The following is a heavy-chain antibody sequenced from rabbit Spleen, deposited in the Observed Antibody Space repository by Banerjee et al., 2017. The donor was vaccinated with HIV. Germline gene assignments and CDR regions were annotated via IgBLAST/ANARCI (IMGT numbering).Heavy chain of an antibody. CDR1: AFSFSDRDV. J-gene: IGHJ4*01. Sequence: QEQLVESGGGLVKPEGSLTLTCKASAFSFSDRDVMCWVRQAPGKGLEWIGCIDTGSGSATYYATWAKGRFTISKASSTTVTLQMTSLTAADTATYFCARAPGYSGYAGVGNGIWLDYFNLWGPGTLVTVS. CDR2: IDTGSGSAT. D-gene: IGHD4-2*01. CDR3: ARAPGYSGYAGVGNGIWLDYFNL. V-gene: IGHV1S45*01.